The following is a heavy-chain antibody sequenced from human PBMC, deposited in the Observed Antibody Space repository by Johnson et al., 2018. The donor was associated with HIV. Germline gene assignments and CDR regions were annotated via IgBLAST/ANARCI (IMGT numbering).Heavy chain of an antibody. D-gene: IGHD6-13*01. CDR2: ISGSGGST. CDR3: ARDKNNSIAAAALAAFDI. J-gene: IGHJ3*02. Sequence: VQLVESGGGLVQPGGSLRLSCAASGFTFSSYAMSWVRQAPGKGLEWVSAISGSGGSTYYADSVKGRFTISRDNSKNTLYLQMNSLRAEDTAVYYCARDKNNSIAAAALAAFDIWGQGTMVTVSS. CDR1: GFTFSSYA. V-gene: IGHV3-23*04.